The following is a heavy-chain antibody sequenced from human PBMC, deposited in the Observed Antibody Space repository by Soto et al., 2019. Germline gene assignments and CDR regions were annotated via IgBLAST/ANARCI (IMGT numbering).Heavy chain of an antibody. J-gene: IGHJ4*01. V-gene: IGHV3-30*18. D-gene: IGHD2-2*01. CDR1: GFTFSSYG. Sequence: GGSLRLSCAASGFTFSSYGIHWVRQAPGKGLEWVAVISYDGSNKYYADSVKGRFTISRDSSKNTLYLQMNSLRAEDTAVYYCAKDRSSTSCYAFDYWGHGTLVTVSS. CDR2: ISYDGSNK. CDR3: AKDRSSTSCYAFDY.